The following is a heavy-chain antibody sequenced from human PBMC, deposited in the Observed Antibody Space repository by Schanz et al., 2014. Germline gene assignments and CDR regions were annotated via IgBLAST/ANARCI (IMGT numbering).Heavy chain of an antibody. CDR3: AREAKWGQWYFDL. J-gene: IGHJ2*01. CDR2: IWYDGNNK. CDR1: GFTFSSYG. V-gene: IGHV3-33*01. Sequence: QVQLVESGGGVVQPGRSLRLSCAASGFTFSSYGMHWVRQAPGKGLEWVAVIWYDGNNKFYADSVKARFIISRDNSKNTLDLQMNSLRDEDTALYYCAREAKWGQWYFDLWGRGSLVTVSS. D-gene: IGHD1-26*01.